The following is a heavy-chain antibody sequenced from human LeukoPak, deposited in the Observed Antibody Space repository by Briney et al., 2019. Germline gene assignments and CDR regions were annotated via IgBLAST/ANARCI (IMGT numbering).Heavy chain of an antibody. D-gene: IGHD3-22*01. CDR3: ARDIHYDSSGYYHPHFDY. Sequence: GASVKVSCKASGGTFSSYAISWVRQAPGQGLEWMGGIIPIFGTANYAQKFQGRVTITADESTSTAYMELSSLRSEDTAVYYCARDIHYDSSGYYHPHFDYWGQGTLVTVSS. V-gene: IGHV1-69*13. CDR1: GGTFSSYA. J-gene: IGHJ4*02. CDR2: IIPIFGTA.